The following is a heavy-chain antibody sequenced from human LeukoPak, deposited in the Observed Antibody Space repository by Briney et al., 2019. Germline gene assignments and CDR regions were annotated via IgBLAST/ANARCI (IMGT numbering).Heavy chain of an antibody. CDR2: IYYSGST. J-gene: IGHJ4*02. V-gene: IGHV4-59*08. D-gene: IGHD5-24*01. CDR3: ARGARTGYNLEPFDY. Sequence: SETLSLTCTVSGGSMSSYYWSWIRQPPGKGLEWLGYIYYSGSTKYNPSLKSRVTISVDTSKNQFSLKLSSVTAADTAVYYCARGARTGYNLEPFDYWGQGTLVTVSS. CDR1: GGSMSSYY.